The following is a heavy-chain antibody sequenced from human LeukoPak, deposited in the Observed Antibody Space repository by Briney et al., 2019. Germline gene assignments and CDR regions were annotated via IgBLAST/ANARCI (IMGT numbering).Heavy chain of an antibody. CDR1: GGSISSSSYY. CDR2: IYYSGST. D-gene: IGHD6-19*01. CDR3: ARVGQYSSGWYYYYYYMDV. V-gene: IGHV4-39*07. J-gene: IGHJ6*03. Sequence: SETLSLTCTVSGGSISSSSYYWGWIRQPPGKGLEWIGSIYYSGSTYYNPSLKSRVTISVDTSKNQFSLKLSSVTAADTAVYYCARVGQYSSGWYYYYYYMDVWGKGTTVTVSS.